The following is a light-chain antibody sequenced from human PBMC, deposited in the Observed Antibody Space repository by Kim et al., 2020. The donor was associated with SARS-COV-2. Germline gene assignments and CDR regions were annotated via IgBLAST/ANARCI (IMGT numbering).Light chain of an antibody. J-gene: IGLJ2*01. Sequence: SESPGQTGSITCSGDKLGDKYACWYQQKPGQSPVLVIYQDSKRPSGIPERFSGSNSGNTATLTISGTQAMDEADYYCQAWDSSTVVFGGGTKLTVL. V-gene: IGLV3-1*01. CDR1: KLGDKY. CDR2: QDS. CDR3: QAWDSSTVV.